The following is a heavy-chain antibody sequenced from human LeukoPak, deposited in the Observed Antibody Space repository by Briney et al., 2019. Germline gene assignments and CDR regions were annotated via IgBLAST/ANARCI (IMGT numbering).Heavy chain of an antibody. J-gene: IGHJ6*02. CDR1: GGSISSYY. D-gene: IGHD6-19*01. V-gene: IGHV4-4*07. Sequence: SETLSLTCTVSGGSISSYYWSWIRQPAGKGLEWIGRIYTSGSTNYNPSLKSRVTMSVDTSKNQFSLKLSSVTAADTAVYYCARDLPYSSGWYGYYYYYYGMDVWGQGTTVTVSS. CDR2: IYTSGST. CDR3: ARDLPYSSGWYGYYYYYYGMDV.